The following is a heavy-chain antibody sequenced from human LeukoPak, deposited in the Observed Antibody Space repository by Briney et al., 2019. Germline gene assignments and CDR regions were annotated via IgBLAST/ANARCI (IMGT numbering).Heavy chain of an antibody. CDR2: IKQDGSEK. CDR3: ARDPIHCGGDCYTTWYFDY. CDR1: GFTFSSYW. Sequence: GGSLRLSCAASGFTFSSYWMSWVRQAPGKGLEWVANIKQDGSEKYYVDSVKGRFTISRDNAKNSLYLQMNSLRAEDTAVYFCARDPIHCGGDCYTTWYFDYWGQGTLVTVSS. V-gene: IGHV3-7*01. D-gene: IGHD2-21*02. J-gene: IGHJ4*02.